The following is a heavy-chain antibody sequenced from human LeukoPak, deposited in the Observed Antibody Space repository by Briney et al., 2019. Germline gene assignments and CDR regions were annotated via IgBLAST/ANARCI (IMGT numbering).Heavy chain of an antibody. CDR2: INPNSGGT. D-gene: IGHD3-3*01. Sequence: ASVNVSCKASGYTLTGYYMHWVRQAPGQGLEWMGWINPNSGGTNYAQKFQGRVTMTRDTSISTAYMELSRLGSDDTAVYYCARDGASGYLADYWGQGTLVTVSS. CDR1: GYTLTGYY. CDR3: ARDGASGYLADY. J-gene: IGHJ4*02. V-gene: IGHV1-2*02.